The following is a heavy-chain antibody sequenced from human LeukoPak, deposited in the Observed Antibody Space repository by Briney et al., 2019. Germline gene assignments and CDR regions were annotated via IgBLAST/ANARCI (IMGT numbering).Heavy chain of an antibody. CDR2: INLSGGST. CDR3: ARDLDYGEKSEDY. CDR1: GFTFINYY. V-gene: IGHV1-46*01. Sequence: GASVKVSCKASGFTFINYYMHWVRQAPGQGLEWPGIINLSGGSTHYPQKFQDRVTMTRDTSTSTVYMELSSLRSEDTAVYYCARDLDYGEKSEDYWGQGTLVTVSS. D-gene: IGHD4/OR15-4a*01. J-gene: IGHJ4*02.